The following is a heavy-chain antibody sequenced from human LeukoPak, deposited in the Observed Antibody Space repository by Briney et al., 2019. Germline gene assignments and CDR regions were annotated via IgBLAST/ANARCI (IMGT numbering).Heavy chain of an antibody. CDR1: GFALKSYS. CDR2: ISSTSAYI. Sequence: GGSLRLSCAGSGFALKSYSLTWVRQAPGKGLEWVSSISSTSAYIHYADSVKGRFTISRDNVDNVVYLEMNSLGAEDTATYYCARVAVSGPTGWFDSWDQGTLVIVSS. D-gene: IGHD2-8*02. J-gene: IGHJ5*01. CDR3: ARVAVSGPTGWFDS. V-gene: IGHV3-21*01.